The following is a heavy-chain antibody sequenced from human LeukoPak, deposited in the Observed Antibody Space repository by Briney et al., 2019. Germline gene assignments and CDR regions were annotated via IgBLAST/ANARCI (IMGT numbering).Heavy chain of an antibody. D-gene: IGHD6-13*01. CDR1: GGSISSSSYY. CDR3: ARHPDIAATLDP. Sequence: RSSETLSLTCTVSGGSISSSSYYWGWIRQPPGKGLEWIGSIYYSGSTYYNPSLKSRVTISVDTSKNQFSLKLSSVTAADTAVYYCARHPDIAATLDPWGQGTLVTVSS. J-gene: IGHJ5*02. V-gene: IGHV4-39*01. CDR2: IYYSGST.